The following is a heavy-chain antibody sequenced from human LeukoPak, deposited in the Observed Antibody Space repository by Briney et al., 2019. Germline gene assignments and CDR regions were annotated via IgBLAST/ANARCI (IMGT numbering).Heavy chain of an antibody. CDR3: ARDGRVWLGEMKYYADYAMDV. J-gene: IGHJ6*02. Sequence: SVKDSCKASVGTFSSYAISWVRQAPGQGLEWMGGIIPIFGTANYAQKFQGRVTITADESTSTAYMELSSLRSEDTAVYFCARDGRVWLGEMKYYADYAMDVWGQGTTVTVSS. V-gene: IGHV1-69*13. D-gene: IGHD3-10*01. CDR2: IIPIFGTA. CDR1: VGTFSSYA.